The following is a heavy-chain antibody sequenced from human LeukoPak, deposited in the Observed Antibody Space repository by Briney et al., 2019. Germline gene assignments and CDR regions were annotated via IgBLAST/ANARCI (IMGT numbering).Heavy chain of an antibody. CDR3: ARDPSNSGYDYLYYFDY. Sequence: SETLSLTCAVYGGSFNGYYWNWMRQPPGKGLEWIGEITHSGSTNYNPSLKSRVTISVGTSKNQFSLKLSSVTAADTAVYYCARDPSNSGYDYLYYFDYWGQGTLVTVSS. V-gene: IGHV4-34*01. J-gene: IGHJ4*02. D-gene: IGHD5-12*01. CDR1: GGSFNGYY. CDR2: ITHSGST.